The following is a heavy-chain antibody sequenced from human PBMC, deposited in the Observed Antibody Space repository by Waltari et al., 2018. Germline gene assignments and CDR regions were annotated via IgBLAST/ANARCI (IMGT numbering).Heavy chain of an antibody. CDR1: GDFLRDDH. CDR3: ARLPTKYYDSIGWGFFDQ. Sequence: HVQLQESGPGLVKPSETLSLTCTVSGDFLRDDHWPWIRQAPGKGLEWIAYLRNTGGTKCTPSLESRVTVSAVTSKKQFSLRLTSVTAADTAVYYCARLPTKYYDSIGWGFFDQWGQGILVTVSS. CDR2: LRNTGGT. J-gene: IGHJ4*02. V-gene: IGHV4-59*08. D-gene: IGHD3-22*01.